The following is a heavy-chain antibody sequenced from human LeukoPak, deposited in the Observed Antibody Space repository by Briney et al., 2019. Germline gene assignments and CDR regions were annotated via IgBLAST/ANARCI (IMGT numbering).Heavy chain of an antibody. J-gene: IGHJ4*02. Sequence: PGGSLRLSCAASGFTFRSYWMSWVRQAPGKGLEWVADINLDGSEKYYVDSVKGRFTISRDNAKNSLNLHMNSLRAEDTAVYYCAREGTRGLFDSWGQGTLVTVSS. CDR2: INLDGSEK. CDR3: AREGTRGLFDS. D-gene: IGHD1/OR15-1a*01. V-gene: IGHV3-7*01. CDR1: GFTFRSYW.